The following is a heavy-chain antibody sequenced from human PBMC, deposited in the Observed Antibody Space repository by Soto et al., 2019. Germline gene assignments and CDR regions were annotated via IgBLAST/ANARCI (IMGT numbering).Heavy chain of an antibody. D-gene: IGHD6-19*01. CDR1: GFTFSSYA. J-gene: IGHJ4*02. CDR2: FSGSGGST. CDR3: TAYGYSSDWVDPFYFDY. Sequence: GGSLRLSCAASGFTFSSYAMSWVRQAPGKGLEWVSVFSGSGGSTYYADSVKGRFTISRDNSKNSLYLQMNSLRAEDTAVYYCTAYGYSSDWVDPFYFDYWGQGTLVTVSS. V-gene: IGHV3-23*01.